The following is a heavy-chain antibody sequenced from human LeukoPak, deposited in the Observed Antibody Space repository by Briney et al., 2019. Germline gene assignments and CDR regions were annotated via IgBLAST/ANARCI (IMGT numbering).Heavy chain of an antibody. D-gene: IGHD3-16*01. V-gene: IGHV1-46*01. Sequence: GASVKVSCKASGYTFTSYYMHWVRQAPGQGLEWMGIINPSGGSTSYAQKFQGRVTITADESTSTAYMELSSLRSEDTAVYYCAQSPKPTYDYVWGSDFDYWGQGTLVTVSS. CDR2: INPSGGST. CDR1: GYTFTSYY. J-gene: IGHJ4*02. CDR3: AQSPKPTYDYVWGSDFDY.